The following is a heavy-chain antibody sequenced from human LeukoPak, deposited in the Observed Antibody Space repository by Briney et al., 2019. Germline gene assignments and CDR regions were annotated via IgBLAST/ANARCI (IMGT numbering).Heavy chain of an antibody. CDR3: ARDAATTSVRTKGYYFDY. CDR2: IIPIFGTA. Sequence: GSSVKVSCKASGGTFSSYAISWVRQAPGQGLEWMGRIIPIFGTANYAQKFQGRVTITTDESTSTAYMELSSLRSEDTALYYCARDAATTSVRTKGYYFDYWGQGTLVTVSS. D-gene: IGHD4-17*01. CDR1: GGTFSSYA. J-gene: IGHJ4*02. V-gene: IGHV1-69*05.